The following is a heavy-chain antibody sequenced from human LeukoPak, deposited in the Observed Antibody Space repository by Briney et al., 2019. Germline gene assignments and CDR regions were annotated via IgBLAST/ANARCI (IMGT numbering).Heavy chain of an antibody. J-gene: IGHJ4*02. CDR2: IYYSGST. V-gene: IGHV4-59*08. D-gene: IGHD2-15*01. Sequence: SSETLSLTCTVSGGSISSYYWSWIRQPPGKGLEWIGYIYYSGSTNYNPSLKSRVTISVDTSKNQFSLKLSSVTAADTAVYYCARHRWLLPELPDYFDYWGQGTLVTVSS. CDR1: GGSISSYY. CDR3: ARHRWLLPELPDYFDY.